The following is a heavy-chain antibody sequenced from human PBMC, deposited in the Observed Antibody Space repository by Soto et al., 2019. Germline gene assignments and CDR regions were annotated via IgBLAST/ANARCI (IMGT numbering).Heavy chain of an antibody. J-gene: IGHJ4*02. CDR1: GGSISSYY. V-gene: IGHV4-4*07. CDR3: ARERRYSGYVLFDC. CDR2: IYTSGST. Sequence: SETLSLTCTVSGGSISSYYWSWIRQPAGRGLEWIGRIYTSGSTNYNPSLKSRVTMSVDTSKNQFSLKLSSVTAADTAVYYCARERRYSGYVLFDCWGQGTLVIVSS. D-gene: IGHD5-12*01.